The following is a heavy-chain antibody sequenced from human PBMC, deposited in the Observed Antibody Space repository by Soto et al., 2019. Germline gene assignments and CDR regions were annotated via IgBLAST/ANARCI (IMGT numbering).Heavy chain of an antibody. Sequence: ASVKVSCKASGYTFTSYGISWVRQAPGQGLEWMGWISAYNGNTNYAQKLQGRVTMTTDTSTSTAYMELRSLRSDDTAVYYCARDAVLGGVTGTFDYWGQGTLVTVSS. CDR3: ARDAVLGGVTGTFDY. D-gene: IGHD2-21*02. J-gene: IGHJ4*02. CDR1: GYTFTSYG. V-gene: IGHV1-18*01. CDR2: ISAYNGNT.